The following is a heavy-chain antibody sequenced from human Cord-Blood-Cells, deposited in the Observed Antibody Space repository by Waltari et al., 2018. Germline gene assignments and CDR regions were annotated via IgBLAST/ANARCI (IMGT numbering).Heavy chain of an antibody. CDR1: GGSFSGYY. D-gene: IGHD6-19*01. CDR2: INHSGST. V-gene: IGHV4-34*01. CDR3: ARGGIAVAGFDY. Sequence: QVQLQQWGAGLFKPSETLSLTCAVYGGSFSGYYWSWIRQPPGKGLEWIGEINHSGSTNYNPSLKSRVTISVDTSKNQFSLKLSSVTAADTAVYYCARGGIAVAGFDYWGQGTLVTASS. J-gene: IGHJ4*02.